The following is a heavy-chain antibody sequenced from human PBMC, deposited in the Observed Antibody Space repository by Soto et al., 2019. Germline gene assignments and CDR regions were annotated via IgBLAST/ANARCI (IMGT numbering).Heavy chain of an antibody. CDR3: AREGSVGYYITTICPNPFYYYDMAA. D-gene: IGHD2-2*01. Sequence: SSVKVTFKASGFTFTNYALNWLRQAPAQGREWMGGNIPTSGTPDYAQKFQGRVTNTADESTRAASMELSSLRSDDTDVYYCAREGSVGYYITTICPNPFYYYDMAAWGQGTPVTVSS. J-gene: IGHJ6*02. CDR2: NIPTSGTP. CDR1: GFTFTNYA. V-gene: IGHV1-69*13.